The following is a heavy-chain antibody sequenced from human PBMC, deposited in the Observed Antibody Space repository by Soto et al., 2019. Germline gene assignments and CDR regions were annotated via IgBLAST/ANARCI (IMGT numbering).Heavy chain of an antibody. D-gene: IGHD3-22*01. Sequence: LGESLKISCKGSGYSFTSYWIGWVRQMPGKGLEWMGIIYPGDSDTRYSPSFQGQVTISADRSISTAYLQWSSLKASDTAMYYCTRKWHYDSSGYYGAFDIWGQGTMVTVSS. CDR1: GYSFTSYW. V-gene: IGHV5-51*01. CDR2: IYPGDSDT. CDR3: TRKWHYDSSGYYGAFDI. J-gene: IGHJ3*02.